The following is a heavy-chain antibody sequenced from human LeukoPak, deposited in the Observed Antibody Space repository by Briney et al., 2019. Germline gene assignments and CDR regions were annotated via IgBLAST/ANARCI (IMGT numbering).Heavy chain of an antibody. V-gene: IGHV4-59*08. CDR3: ARHPSMVRGVYFDY. D-gene: IGHD3-10*01. Sequence: SETLSLTCTVSGGSISSYYWSWIRQPPGKGLEWIGYIYYSGSTNYNPSLKSRVTISVDTSKNQFSLKLSSVTAADTAVYYCARHPSMVRGVYFDYWGQGTLVTVSS. J-gene: IGHJ4*02. CDR2: IYYSGST. CDR1: GGSISSYY.